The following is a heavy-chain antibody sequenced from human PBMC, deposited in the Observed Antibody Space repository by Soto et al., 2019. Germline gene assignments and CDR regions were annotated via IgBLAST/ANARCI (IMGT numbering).Heavy chain of an antibody. CDR1: GGTFSSYA. Sequence: VASVKVSCKASGGTFSSYAISWVRQAPGQGLEWMGGIIPIFGTANYAQKFQGRVTITADESTSTAYMELSSLRSEDTAVYYCARSTRYSSGSFDYWGQGTLVTVSS. J-gene: IGHJ4*02. V-gene: IGHV1-69*13. D-gene: IGHD6-19*01. CDR3: ARSTRYSSGSFDY. CDR2: IIPIFGTA.